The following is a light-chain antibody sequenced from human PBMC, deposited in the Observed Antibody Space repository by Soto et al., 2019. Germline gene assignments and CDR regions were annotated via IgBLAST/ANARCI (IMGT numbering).Light chain of an antibody. J-gene: IGKJ2*01. CDR3: QHYGNSPMYT. CDR1: QSVISSY. Sequence: IVLTQSPGTLSLSPGERATLSCRASQSVISSYLAWYQQKPGQAPRLLIYGASNRAADIPDRFSGSGSGTDFTLTISRLEPEDFAVYYCQHYGNSPMYTFGQGTKLEIK. V-gene: IGKV3-20*01. CDR2: GAS.